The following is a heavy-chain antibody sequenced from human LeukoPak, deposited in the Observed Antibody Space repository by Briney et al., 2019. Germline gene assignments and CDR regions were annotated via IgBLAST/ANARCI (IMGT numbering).Heavy chain of an antibody. CDR2: INHSGST. CDR3: ARGPRRGAFDI. J-gene: IGHJ3*02. CDR1: GGSFSGYY. D-gene: IGHD3-10*01. Sequence: PSETPSLTCAVYGGSFSGYYWSWIRQPPGKGLEWIGEINHSGSTNYNPSLKSRVTISVDTSKNQFSLKLSSVTAADTAVYYCARGPRRGAFDIWGQGTMVAVSS. V-gene: IGHV4-34*01.